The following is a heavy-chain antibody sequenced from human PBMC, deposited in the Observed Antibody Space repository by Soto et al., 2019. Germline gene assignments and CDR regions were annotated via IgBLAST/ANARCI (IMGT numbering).Heavy chain of an antibody. D-gene: IGHD3-22*01. CDR1: GFTFSSYG. CDR2: ISYDGSNK. CDR3: AKDGSHLYDSSGYSHFDY. V-gene: IGHV3-30*18. Sequence: QVQLVESGGGVVQPGRSLRLSCAASGFTFSSYGMHWVREAPGKGLEWVAVISYDGSNKYYADSVKGRFTISRDNSKNTLYLQMNSLRSEDTAVYYCAKDGSHLYDSSGYSHFDYWGQGTLVTVSS. J-gene: IGHJ4*02.